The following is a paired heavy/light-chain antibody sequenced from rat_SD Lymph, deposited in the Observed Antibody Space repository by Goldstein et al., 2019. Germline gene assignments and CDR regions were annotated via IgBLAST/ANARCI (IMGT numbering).Heavy chain of an antibody. CDR3: ARGRTYGRRGTHWYFDF. CDR2: IRSGGST. CDR1: GFSLTSYY. J-gene: IGHJ1*01. V-gene: IGHV2-65*01. D-gene: IGHD1-11*01. Sequence: QVQLKETGPGLVQPTQTLSITCTVSGFSLTSYYMQWVRQTPGKGLEWMGFIRSGGSTEYNSEFKSRLSISRDTSKNQVFLKMNSLKTEDTGVYYCARGRTYGRRGTHWYFDFWGPGTMVTVSS.
Light chain of an antibody. CDR3: LQTLKSPYT. J-gene: IGKJ2-3*01. V-gene: IGKV9S1*01. CDR1: QSLLYTDGKHY. CDR2: HAS. Sequence: QITLTQQAESLWISPGERVSITCRASQSLLYTDGKHYLSWYQQRPGQTTKALIYHASVRTDGVPTRFIGSGSGTEFTLSIEHVQPEDFAIYYCLQTLKSPYTFGAGTKLELK.